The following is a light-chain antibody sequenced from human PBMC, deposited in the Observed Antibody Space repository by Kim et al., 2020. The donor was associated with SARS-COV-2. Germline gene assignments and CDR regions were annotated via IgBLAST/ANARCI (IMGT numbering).Light chain of an antibody. CDR3: QVWDSSSDHVV. CDR2: YDS. Sequence: AAGKTARITCGGNNIGSKSVNWYQQKPGQAPVLVIYYDSDRPSGIPERFSGSNSGNTATLTISRVEAGDEADYYCQVWDSSSDHVVFGGGTQLTVL. CDR1: NIGSKS. J-gene: IGLJ2*01. V-gene: IGLV3-21*04.